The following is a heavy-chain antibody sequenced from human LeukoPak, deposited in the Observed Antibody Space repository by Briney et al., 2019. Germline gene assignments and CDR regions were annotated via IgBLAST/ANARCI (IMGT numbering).Heavy chain of an antibody. J-gene: IGHJ4*02. CDR3: ARGDTIFGVVDY. Sequence: GGSLRLSCAASGFTFSDYYMSWIRQAPGKGLEWVSYISSSGSTVYYEDSVKGRFTISRDNAKNSLYLQMNRLRAEDTAAYYCARGDTIFGVVDYWGQGTLVTVSS. V-gene: IGHV3-11*01. D-gene: IGHD3-3*01. CDR1: GFTFSDYY. CDR2: ISSSGSTV.